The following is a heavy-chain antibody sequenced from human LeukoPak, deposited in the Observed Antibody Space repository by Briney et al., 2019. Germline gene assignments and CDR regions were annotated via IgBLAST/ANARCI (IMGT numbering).Heavy chain of an antibody. V-gene: IGHV4-30-2*01. CDR3: ASGPVTHYYGMDV. CDR2: IYHSGST. D-gene: IGHD4-17*01. Sequence: SQTLSLTCAVSGGSISSGCYSWSWIRQPPGKGLEWVRYIYHSGSTYYNPSLRSRVTISVDRSKNQFSLKLSSVTAADTAVYYCASGPVTHYYGMDVWGKGTTVTVSS. CDR1: GGSISSGCYS. J-gene: IGHJ6*04.